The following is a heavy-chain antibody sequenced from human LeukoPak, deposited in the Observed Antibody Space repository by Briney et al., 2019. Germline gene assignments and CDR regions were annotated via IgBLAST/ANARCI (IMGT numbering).Heavy chain of an antibody. CDR2: IYYSGST. D-gene: IGHD7-27*01. J-gene: IGHJ4*02. V-gene: IGHV4-59*01. CDR3: ARGVLGTWKPLYDY. Sequence: SETLSLTCTVSGGSISSYYWSWIRQPPGKGLEWIGYIYYSGSTNYNPSLKSRVTISVDTSKNQFSLKLSSVTAADTAVYYCARGVLGTWKPLYDYWGQGTLVTVSS. CDR1: GGSISSYY.